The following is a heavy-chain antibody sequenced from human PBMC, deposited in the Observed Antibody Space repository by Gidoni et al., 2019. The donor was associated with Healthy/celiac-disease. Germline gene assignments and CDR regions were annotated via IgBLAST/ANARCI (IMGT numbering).Heavy chain of an antibody. CDR1: GGTFSSYT. CDR2: IIPILGIA. J-gene: IGHJ4*02. CDR3: ARPPRAYSSSWYILGY. D-gene: IGHD6-13*01. Sequence: QVQLVQSGAEVKKPGSSVKVSCKASGGTFSSYTISWVRQAPGQGLEWMGRIIPILGIANYAQKFQGRVTITADKSTSTAYMELSSLRSEDTAVYYCARPPRAYSSSWYILGYWGQGTLVTVSS. V-gene: IGHV1-69*02.